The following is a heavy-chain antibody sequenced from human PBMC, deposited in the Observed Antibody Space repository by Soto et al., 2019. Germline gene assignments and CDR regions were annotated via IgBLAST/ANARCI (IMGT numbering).Heavy chain of an antibody. CDR1: GFTLTSAD. CDR2: IVGGSGST. J-gene: IGHJ4*02. Sequence: QMQLVQSGPEVKKPGTSVKVSCKASGFTLTSADVQWVRQTRGQRLEWIGWIVGGSGSTNYAQQFQGRLAITRDMSTSTVYMELSSLRSEGTAVYYCAADWSNRPFDFWGQGTLVTVSS. D-gene: IGHD3-3*01. V-gene: IGHV1-58*01. CDR3: AADWSNRPFDF.